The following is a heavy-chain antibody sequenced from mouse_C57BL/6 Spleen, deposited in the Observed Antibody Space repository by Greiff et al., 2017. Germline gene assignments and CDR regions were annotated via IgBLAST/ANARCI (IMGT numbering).Heavy chain of an antibody. CDR1: GYAFSSSW. CDR2: IYPGDGDT. V-gene: IGHV1-82*01. D-gene: IGHD1-1*01. J-gene: IGHJ2*01. CDR3: ARSSITTGVADY. Sequence: VQLQQSGPELVKPGASVKISCKASGYAFSSSWMNWVKQRPGKGLEWIGRIYPGDGDTNYNGKFKGKATLTADKSSSTAYMQLSSLASEDSAVYFCARSSITTGVADYWGQGTTLTVSS.